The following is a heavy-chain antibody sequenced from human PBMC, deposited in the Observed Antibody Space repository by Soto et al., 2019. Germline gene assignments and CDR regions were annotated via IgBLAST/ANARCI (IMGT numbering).Heavy chain of an antibody. V-gene: IGHV5-10-1*01. CDR2: IDPSDSYT. Sequence: GESLKISCKGSGYNFTNYLIIWVRQMPGKGLEWMGRIDPSDSYTKYSPSLQGHVIISADKSIGTAYLQWSRLKASDTAMYYCATFSDVWGQGTTVTVSS. CDR1: GYNFTNYL. J-gene: IGHJ6*02. CDR3: ATFSDV.